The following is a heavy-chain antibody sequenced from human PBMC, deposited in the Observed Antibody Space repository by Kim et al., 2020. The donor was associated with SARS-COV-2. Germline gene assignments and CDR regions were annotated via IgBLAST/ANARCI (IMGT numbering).Heavy chain of an antibody. J-gene: IGHJ4*02. CDR3: ARGRRIQLWQRGFDY. D-gene: IGHD5-18*01. V-gene: IGHV4-34*01. Sequence: PSLKRRVTIAVDTSKNQFSLKLSSVTAADTAVYYCARGRRIQLWQRGFDYWGQGTLVTVSS.